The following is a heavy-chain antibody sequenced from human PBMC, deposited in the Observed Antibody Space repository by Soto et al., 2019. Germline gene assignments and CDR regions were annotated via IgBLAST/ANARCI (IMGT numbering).Heavy chain of an antibody. CDR3: ARISLRITMVRGVGEYYHYYYGMDV. Sequence: ASVKVSCNASCYTLSSHGISWVRQAPRQRLEWMGRISAYNGNTNYAQKLQGRVTMTTDTSTSTAYVELRSLRSDDTAVYYCARISLRITMVRGVGEYYHYYYGMDVWGQGTTVTVSS. D-gene: IGHD3-10*01. CDR1: CYTLSSHG. CDR2: ISAYNGNT. V-gene: IGHV1-18*01. J-gene: IGHJ6*02.